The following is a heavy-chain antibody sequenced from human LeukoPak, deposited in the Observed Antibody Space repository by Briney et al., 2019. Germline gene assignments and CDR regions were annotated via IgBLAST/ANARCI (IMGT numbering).Heavy chain of an antibody. J-gene: IGHJ4*02. Sequence: GESLKISCKGSGYTCTTYWIGWVRQMPGKGLDWMGIIYPGDSNTRYSPSFQGQVTISADKSISTAYLQWSSLKASDTAMYYCARRGYGDYFDYWGQGTLVTVSS. CDR2: IYPGDSNT. CDR1: GYTCTTYW. V-gene: IGHV5-51*01. D-gene: IGHD4-17*01. CDR3: ARRGYGDYFDY.